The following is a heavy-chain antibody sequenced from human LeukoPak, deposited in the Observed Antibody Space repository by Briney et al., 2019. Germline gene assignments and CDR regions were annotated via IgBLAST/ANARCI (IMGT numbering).Heavy chain of an antibody. D-gene: IGHD3-22*01. Sequence: GGSLRLSCAASRFTFSSYSMNWVRQAPGKGLEWVSSISSISSCIYYADSVKGRFTISRDNAKNSLYLQMNSLRAEDAAVYYCARDVPYYYDSSGYPVNHSHDYWGQGTLVTVSS. J-gene: IGHJ4*02. CDR3: ARDVPYYYDSSGYPVNHSHDY. CDR1: RFTFSSYS. V-gene: IGHV3-21*01. CDR2: ISSISSCI.